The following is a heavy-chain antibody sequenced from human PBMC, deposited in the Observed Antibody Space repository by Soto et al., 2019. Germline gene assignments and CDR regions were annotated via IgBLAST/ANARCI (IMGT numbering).Heavy chain of an antibody. CDR2: ISGSGGST. V-gene: IGHV3-23*01. Sequence: GGSLRLSCAASGFTFSSYAMSWVRQAPGKGLEWVSAISGSGGSTYYADSVKGRFTISRDNSKNTLYLQMNSLRAEDTAVYYCAKDIVVVVAAKFWFDPWGQGTLVTVSS. CDR3: AKDIVVVVAAKFWFDP. CDR1: GFTFSSYA. J-gene: IGHJ5*02. D-gene: IGHD2-15*01.